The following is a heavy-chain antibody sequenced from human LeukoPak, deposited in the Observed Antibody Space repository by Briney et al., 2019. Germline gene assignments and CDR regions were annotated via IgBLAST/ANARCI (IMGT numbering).Heavy chain of an antibody. Sequence: SVKVSCKASGVTFSRLVVSWVRQAPGQGLEWMGQIIPYFGTSNYAQNFQGRVTLTADEATNTAYMELNRLRSDDTAVYYCTRVAGDYGGSGSYPDYWGQGTLVTVSS. CDR3: TRVAGDYGGSGSYPDY. V-gene: IGHV1-69*13. D-gene: IGHD3-10*01. J-gene: IGHJ4*02. CDR2: IIPYFGTS. CDR1: GVTFSRLV.